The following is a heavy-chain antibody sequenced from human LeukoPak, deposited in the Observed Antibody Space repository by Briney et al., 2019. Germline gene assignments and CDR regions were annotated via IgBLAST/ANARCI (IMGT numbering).Heavy chain of an antibody. CDR3: ARSSEGRYYYDSSGFSYYYYYMDV. D-gene: IGHD3-22*01. CDR1: GGSVSNYY. Sequence: KPSETLSLTCTVSGGSVSNYYWSWIRQPPGEGLEWIGYIYYSGSTYYNPSLRSRVTISVDTSKNQFSLKLSSVTAADTAVYYCARSSEGRYYYDSSGFSYYYYYMDVWGKGTTVTISS. V-gene: IGHV4-59*02. J-gene: IGHJ6*03. CDR2: IYYSGST.